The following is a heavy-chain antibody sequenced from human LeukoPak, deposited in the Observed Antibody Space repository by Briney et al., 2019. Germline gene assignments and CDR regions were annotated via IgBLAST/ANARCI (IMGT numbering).Heavy chain of an antibody. D-gene: IGHD6-13*01. CDR2: ISSSSSYI. CDR1: GFTFSSYS. CDR3: ARAAGDSSSWSPIYNWFDP. J-gene: IGHJ5*02. Sequence: GGSLRLSCAASGFTFSSYSMNWVRQAPGKGLEWVSSISSSSSYIYYADSVKGRFTISRDNAKNSLYLQMNSLRAADTAVYYCARAAGDSSSWSPIYNWFDPWGQGTLVTVSS. V-gene: IGHV3-21*01.